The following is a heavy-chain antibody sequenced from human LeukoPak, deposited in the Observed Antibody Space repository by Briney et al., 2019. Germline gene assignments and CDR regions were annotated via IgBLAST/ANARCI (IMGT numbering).Heavy chain of an antibody. CDR3: AADGYSSPFDY. V-gene: IGHV3-30*03. J-gene: IGHJ4*02. Sequence: GGSLRLSCAVSGFTFRSYGMHWVRQAPGKGLEWLAFVTYDGSDKYYGDSLKGRFTISRDNAKNSLYLQMNSLRAEDTAVYYCAADGYSSPFDYWGQGTLVTVSS. CDR1: GFTFRSYG. D-gene: IGHD5-24*01. CDR2: VTYDGSDK.